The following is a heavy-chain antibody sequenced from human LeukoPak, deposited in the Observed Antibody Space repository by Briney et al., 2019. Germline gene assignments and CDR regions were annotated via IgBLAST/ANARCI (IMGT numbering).Heavy chain of an antibody. CDR1: GFIFSSYE. D-gene: IGHD3-10*02. Sequence: GGSLRLSCAASGFIFSSYEMNWVRQAPGKGLEWVSYISSSGSTIYYADSVKGRFTISRDNAKNSLYLQMNSLRAEDTAVYYCAELGITMIGGVWGKGTTVTVSS. J-gene: IGHJ6*04. V-gene: IGHV3-48*03. CDR3: AELGITMIGGV. CDR2: ISSSGSTI.